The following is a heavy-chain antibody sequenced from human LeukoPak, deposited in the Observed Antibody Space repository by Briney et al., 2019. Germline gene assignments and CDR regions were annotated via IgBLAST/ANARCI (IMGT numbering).Heavy chain of an antibody. V-gene: IGHV4-34*01. J-gene: IGHJ6*02. CDR3: AREMAYTYGPLGYYYGMDV. Sequence: PSETLSLTCAVYGGSFSGYYWSWIRQPPGKGLEWIGEINHSGSTNYNPSLQSRVSTSVDISKNQFSLNLSSVTAADTAVYYCAREMAYTYGPLGYYYGMDVWGQGTTVTVSS. CDR2: INHSGST. CDR1: GGSFSGYY. D-gene: IGHD5-18*01.